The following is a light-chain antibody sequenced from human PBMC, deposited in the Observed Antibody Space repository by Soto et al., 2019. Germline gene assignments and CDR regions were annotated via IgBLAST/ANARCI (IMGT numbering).Light chain of an antibody. V-gene: IGLV1-40*01. CDR1: SSNIGAGYD. CDR2: GNI. Sequence: QSVLTQPPSVSGAPGQRVTISCTGSSSNIGAGYDVHWYQQRPGTAPKLLIFGNINRPSGVPDRFSGSKSGTSASLAITGLQAEDEGDYYCQSYDSTLSARYVXGTGTNVTV. J-gene: IGLJ1*01. CDR3: QSYDSTLSARYV.